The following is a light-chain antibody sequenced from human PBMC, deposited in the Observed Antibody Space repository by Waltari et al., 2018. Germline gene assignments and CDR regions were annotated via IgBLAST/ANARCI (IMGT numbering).Light chain of an antibody. CDR2: HDS. CDR3: QAWDRNTYVV. V-gene: IGLV3-1*01. Sequence: SYELTQSPSVSVSPGQTARISCPGAQLADSYVCWYQQKPGQSPVLVLHHDSKRPSGIPERFSGFNSGNTATLTISETQAMDEADYYCQAWDRNTYVVFGGGTKLTVL. CDR1: QLADSY. J-gene: IGLJ2*01.